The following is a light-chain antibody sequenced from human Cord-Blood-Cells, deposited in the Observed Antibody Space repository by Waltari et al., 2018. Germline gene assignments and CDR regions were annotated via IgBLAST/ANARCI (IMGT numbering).Light chain of an antibody. CDR1: QRVLYRSNNKND. CDR3: QQYYSTPYT. J-gene: IGKJ2*01. Sequence: DIVMTQSSDSLAVSLGERGTIHCSSTQRVLYRSNNKNDLAWYQQKPGQPPKLLIYWASTRESGFPDRFSGSGSGTDFTLTVSSLQAEDVAVYYCQQYYSTPYTFGQGTKLEIK. V-gene: IGKV4-1*01. CDR2: WAS.